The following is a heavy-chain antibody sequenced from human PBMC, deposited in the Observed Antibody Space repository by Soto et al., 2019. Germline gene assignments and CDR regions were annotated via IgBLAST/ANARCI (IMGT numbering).Heavy chain of an antibody. J-gene: IGHJ4*02. D-gene: IGHD5-12*01. V-gene: IGHV3-23*01. Sequence: GGSLRLSCAASGVTFSSYAMSWVRQAPGKGLEWVSDISGSGGRTYYADSVKGRFTISRDNSKNTLYLQMNSLRAEDTAVYYCAKDYSGYDMYYFDYWGQGTLVTVSS. CDR2: ISGSGGRT. CDR1: GVTFSSYA. CDR3: AKDYSGYDMYYFDY.